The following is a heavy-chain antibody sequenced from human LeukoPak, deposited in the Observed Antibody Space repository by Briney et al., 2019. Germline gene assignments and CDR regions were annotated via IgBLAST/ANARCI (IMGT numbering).Heavy chain of an antibody. J-gene: IGHJ4*02. D-gene: IGHD6-19*01. CDR1: GFTFSSYW. CDR2: INTDGSTT. CDR3: ATPDSSGSDY. Sequence: GGSLRLSCAASGFTFSSYWMHWVRQAPGKGLVWVSRINTDGSTTTYAESVKGRFTISRDNAKNTLYLQMNSLRAEDTAVYYCATPDSSGSDYWGQGTLVTVSS. V-gene: IGHV3-74*01.